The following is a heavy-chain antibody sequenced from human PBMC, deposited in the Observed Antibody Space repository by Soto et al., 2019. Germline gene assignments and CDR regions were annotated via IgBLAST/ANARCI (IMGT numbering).Heavy chain of an antibody. CDR1: GGTFSSHT. D-gene: IGHD4-17*01. Sequence: QDQLVQSGAEVKKPGSSVKVSCKASGGTFSSHTFSWVRQAPGQGLEWMGRIIPALGTATYAQKFQGRVTITADESATTVYMDLNSLRSEDTAVYYCARPDFGDSWDFDLWGRGTRVTVSS. J-gene: IGHJ2*01. V-gene: IGHV1-69*08. CDR2: IIPALGTA. CDR3: ARPDFGDSWDFDL.